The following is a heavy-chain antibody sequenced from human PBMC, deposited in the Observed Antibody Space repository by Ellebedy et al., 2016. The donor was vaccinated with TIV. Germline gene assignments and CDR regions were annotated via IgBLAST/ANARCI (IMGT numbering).Heavy chain of an antibody. V-gene: IGHV3-33*06. D-gene: IGHD1-1*01. J-gene: IGHJ4*02. CDR2: VWYDGSNK. CDR1: GFTFSSYG. CDR3: AKTGTTGTLLPYCFDD. Sequence: GESLKISCAASGFTFSSYGMHWVRQAPAKGREWVAVVWYDGSNKYYADFVKGPFTISRDNYKNTLYLQMNSLRAEDTAVYFCAKTGTTGTLLPYCFDDWGQGTLVTVSS.